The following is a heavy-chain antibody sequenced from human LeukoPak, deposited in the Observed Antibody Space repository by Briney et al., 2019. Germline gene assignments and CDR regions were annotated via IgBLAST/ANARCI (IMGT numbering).Heavy chain of an antibody. Sequence: PGGSLRLSCAASGFTFSSYEMNWVRQAPGKGLEWVSYISSSDSTIYYADSVKGRFTISRDNAKNSLYLQMNSLRAEDTAVYYCASVMSGWYHADYWGQGTLVTVSS. V-gene: IGHV3-48*03. CDR1: GFTFSSYE. J-gene: IGHJ4*02. D-gene: IGHD6-19*01. CDR2: ISSSDSTI. CDR3: ASVMSGWYHADY.